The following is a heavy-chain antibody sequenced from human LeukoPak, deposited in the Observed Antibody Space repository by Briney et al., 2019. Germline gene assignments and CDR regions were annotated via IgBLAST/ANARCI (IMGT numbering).Heavy chain of an antibody. D-gene: IGHD3-3*01. J-gene: IGHJ4*02. CDR3: ANTYHAFWSGSF. V-gene: IGHV3-30*04. Sequence: PGGSLRLSCAASGFTFSSYGIHWVRQAPGKGLEWVTVISYDERKKYYADSVKGRFTISRDNSKNTVYLQMNSLRAEDTAVYYCANTYHAFWSGSFWGQGTLVTVSS. CDR2: ISYDERKK. CDR1: GFTFSSYG.